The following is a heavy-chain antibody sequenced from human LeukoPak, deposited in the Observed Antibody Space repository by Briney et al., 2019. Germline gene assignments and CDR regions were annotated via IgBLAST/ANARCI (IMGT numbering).Heavy chain of an antibody. Sequence: SDTLSLTCALYGGSFRGYYWRWICQPPGKGLWWIGEISHTVSTNYNPSLNSRVTISVDTSKNQFSLKLSSVTAADTAVYYCARGSRLMVVRGVITNWFDPWGQGTLVTVSS. V-gene: IGHV4-34*01. CDR1: GGSFRGYY. J-gene: IGHJ5*02. CDR2: ISHTVST. CDR3: ARGSRLMVVRGVITNWFDP. D-gene: IGHD3-10*01.